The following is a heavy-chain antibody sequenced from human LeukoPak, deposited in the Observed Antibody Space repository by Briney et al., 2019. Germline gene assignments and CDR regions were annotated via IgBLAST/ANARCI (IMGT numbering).Heavy chain of an antibody. Sequence: GGSLRLSCAASGFTVSSNYMSWVRQAPGKGLEWVSVIYSGGSTYYADSVKGRFTISRDNSKNTLYLQMNSLRAEDTAVYYCARDGVTTVVNDYYYGMDVWGQGTTVTVSS. D-gene: IGHD4-23*01. J-gene: IGHJ6*02. V-gene: IGHV3-66*01. CDR1: GFTVSSNY. CDR2: IYSGGST. CDR3: ARDGVTTVVNDYYYGMDV.